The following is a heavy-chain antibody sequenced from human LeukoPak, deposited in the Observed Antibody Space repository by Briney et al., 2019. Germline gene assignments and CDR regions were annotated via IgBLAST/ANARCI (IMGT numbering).Heavy chain of an antibody. V-gene: IGHV1-24*01. CDR3: ARFHRQLHYFDY. D-gene: IGHD5-18*01. J-gene: IGHJ4*02. Sequence: ASVKVSCKVSGYTLTELSMHWVRQAPGKGLEWMGGFDPEDGETIYAQKFQGRVTMTEDTSTDTAYMELSSLRSEDTAVYYCARFHRQLHYFDYWGQGTLVTVSS. CDR2: FDPEDGET. CDR1: GYTLTELS.